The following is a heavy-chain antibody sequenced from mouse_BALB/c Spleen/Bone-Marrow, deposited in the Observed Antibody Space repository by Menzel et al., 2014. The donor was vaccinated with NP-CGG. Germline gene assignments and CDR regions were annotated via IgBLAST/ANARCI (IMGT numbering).Heavy chain of an antibody. CDR2: IDPANGNT. Sequence: EVQRVESGAELVKPGASVKLSCTASGFNIKDTYMHWVKQRPGQGLEWIGRIDPANGNTKYDPKFQGKATIAADTSSNTAYLQLSSLTSEDTAVYYCARYRLGTYFDYWGQGTTLTVSS. D-gene: IGHD1-2*01. V-gene: IGHV14-3*02. CDR3: ARYRLGTYFDY. CDR1: GFNIKDTY. J-gene: IGHJ2*01.